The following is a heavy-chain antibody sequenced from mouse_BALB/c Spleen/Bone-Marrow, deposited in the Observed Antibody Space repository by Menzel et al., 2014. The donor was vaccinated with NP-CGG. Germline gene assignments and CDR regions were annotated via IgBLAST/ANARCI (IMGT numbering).Heavy chain of an antibody. D-gene: IGHD4-1*01. CDR3: ARWEYYAMDY. J-gene: IGHJ4*01. CDR2: IDPANGNT. CDR1: GFNIKDTY. Sequence: VQLQQSGAELVEPGASVKLSCTASGFNIKDTYMHWVKQRPEQGLEWIGRIDPANGNTKYDPKFQGKATITADTSSNTAYLQLSSLTSKDTAVYYCARWEYYAMDYWGQGTSVTVSS. V-gene: IGHV14-3*02.